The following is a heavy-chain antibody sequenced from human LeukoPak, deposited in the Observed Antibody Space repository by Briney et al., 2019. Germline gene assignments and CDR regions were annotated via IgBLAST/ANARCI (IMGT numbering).Heavy chain of an antibody. J-gene: IGHJ5*02. CDR1: GYTFTGYY. V-gene: IGHV1-2*02. CDR2: INPNSGGT. Sequence: GASVKVSCKASGYTFTGYYMHWARQAPGQGLEWMGWINPNSGGTNYAQKFQGRVTMTRDTSISTAYMELSRLRSDDTAVYYCARAPSGVDYWFDHCGQGTLVTVSS. D-gene: IGHD3-10*01. CDR3: ARAPSGVDYWFDH.